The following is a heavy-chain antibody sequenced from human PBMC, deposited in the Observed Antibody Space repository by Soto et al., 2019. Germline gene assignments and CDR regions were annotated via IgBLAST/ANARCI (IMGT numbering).Heavy chain of an antibody. CDR2: INHSGST. J-gene: IGHJ3*02. D-gene: IGHD6-19*01. V-gene: IGHV4-34*01. Sequence: SETLSLTCAVYGGSFSRYYWSWIRQPPGKGLEWIGEINHSGSTNYNPSLKSRVTISVDTSKNQFSLKLSSVTAADTAVYYCARGRRIAVAGVFDIWGQGTMVTVSS. CDR3: ARGRRIAVAGVFDI. CDR1: GGSFSRYY.